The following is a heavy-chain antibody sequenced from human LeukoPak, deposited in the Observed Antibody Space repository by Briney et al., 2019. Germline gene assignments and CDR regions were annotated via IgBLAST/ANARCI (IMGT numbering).Heavy chain of an antibody. Sequence: SGTLSLTCAVYGGSFSDYYWSWIRQPPGKGLEWIGEINHSGSTNYNPSLKSQFTISVDTSKNQFSLILTSVTAADTAVYYCARGRGPAFYWGQGTLVTVSS. CDR2: INHSGST. CDR3: ARGRGPAFY. J-gene: IGHJ4*02. CDR1: GGSFSDYY. V-gene: IGHV4-34*01.